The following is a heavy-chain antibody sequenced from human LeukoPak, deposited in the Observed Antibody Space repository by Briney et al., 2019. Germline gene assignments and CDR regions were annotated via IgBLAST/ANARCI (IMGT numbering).Heavy chain of an antibody. CDR1: GFTFGSYA. J-gene: IGHJ4*02. CDR2: ISGSGGST. Sequence: PGGSLRLSCAASGFTFGSYAMSWVRQAPGKGLEWVSAISGSGGSTYYADSVKGRFTISRDNSKNTLYLQMNSLRAEDTAVYYCAKDKCSGGSCYPLNLDYWGQGTLVTVSS. V-gene: IGHV3-23*01. D-gene: IGHD2-15*01. CDR3: AKDKCSGGSCYPLNLDY.